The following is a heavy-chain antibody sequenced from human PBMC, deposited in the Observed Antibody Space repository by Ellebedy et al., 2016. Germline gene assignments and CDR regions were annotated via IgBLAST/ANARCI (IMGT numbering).Heavy chain of an antibody. CDR2: ISGSGGST. V-gene: IGHV3-23*01. J-gene: IGHJ4*02. CDR3: AKDRRQRNYYDSSGYYPPTLDY. D-gene: IGHD3-22*01. Sequence: GESLKISXAASGFTFSSYAMNWVRQAPGKGLEWVSAISGSGGSTYYADSVKGRFTISRDNSKNTLYLQMNSLRAEDTAVYYCAKDRRQRNYYDSSGYYPPTLDYWGQGTLVTVSS. CDR1: GFTFSSYA.